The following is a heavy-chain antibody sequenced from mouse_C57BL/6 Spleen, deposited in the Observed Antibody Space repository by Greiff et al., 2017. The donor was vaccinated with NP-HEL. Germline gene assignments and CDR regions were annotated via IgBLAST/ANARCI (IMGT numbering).Heavy chain of an antibody. D-gene: IGHD1-1*01. J-gene: IGHJ1*03. CDR2: IYPGDGDT. CDR3: ARGTTVVATRYFDV. CDR1: GYAFSSSW. Sequence: QVQLQQSGPELVKPGASVKISCKASGYAFSSSWMNWVKQRPGKGLEWIGRIYPGDGDTNYNGKFKGKATLTADKSSSTAYMQLSSLTSGDSAVYFCARGTTVVATRYFDVWGTGTTVTVSS. V-gene: IGHV1-82*01.